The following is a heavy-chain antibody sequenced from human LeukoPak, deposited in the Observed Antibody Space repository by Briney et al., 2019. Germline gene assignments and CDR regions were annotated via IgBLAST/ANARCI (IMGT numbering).Heavy chain of an antibody. D-gene: IGHD2/OR15-2a*01. CDR1: GFTLSSYA. Sequence: GGSLRLSCSASGFTLSSYAMHWVRQAPGKGLEYDSAISSNGGSTYYADSVKGRFTISRDNSKNTLYLQMSSLRAEDTAVYYCVKPEDSSTSRDSAGGYWGRGTLVTVSS. CDR3: VKPEDSSTSRDSAGGY. V-gene: IGHV3-64D*06. J-gene: IGHJ4*02. CDR2: ISSNGGST.